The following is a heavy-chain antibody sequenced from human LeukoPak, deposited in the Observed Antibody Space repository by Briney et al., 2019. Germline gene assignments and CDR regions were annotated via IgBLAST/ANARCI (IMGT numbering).Heavy chain of an antibody. CDR3: ARNSRGYSYEIDY. J-gene: IGHJ4*02. V-gene: IGHV4-39*01. CDR1: GGSISSSSYY. CDR2: IYYSGST. D-gene: IGHD5-18*01. Sequence: SETLSLTCTVSGGSISSSSYYWGWFHQPPGKGLEWIGSIYYSGSTYYNPSLKRRFTIPLDTSKNQFSLKLSSVTAADTAVYYCARNSRGYSYEIDYWGQGTLVTVSS.